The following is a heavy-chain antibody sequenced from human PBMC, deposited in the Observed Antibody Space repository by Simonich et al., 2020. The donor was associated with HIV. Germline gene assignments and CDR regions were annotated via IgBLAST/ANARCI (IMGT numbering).Heavy chain of an antibody. J-gene: IGHJ1*01. D-gene: IGHD6-13*01. Sequence: QVQLQQWGAGLLKPSETLSLTCAVYGGSFSGYYWSWIRQPPGKGLEWIGEINHSGSTNYTPSLKSRVTISVDTSKNQFSLKLSFVTSADTAVYYCARLTAGGLGEYFQHWGQGTLVTVSS. V-gene: IGHV4-34*01. CDR2: INHSGST. CDR1: GGSFSGYY. CDR3: ARLTAGGLGEYFQH.